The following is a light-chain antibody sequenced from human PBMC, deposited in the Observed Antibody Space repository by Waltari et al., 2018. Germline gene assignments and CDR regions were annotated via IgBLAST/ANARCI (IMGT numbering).Light chain of an antibody. J-gene: IGLJ2*01. CDR2: DDS. Sequence: SFVVTQTPSVSVAPGQTAKIECGGKNMRSKSVQWYQQKAGQAPVLVIYDDSDRHTGIPERFSGSNSRNTATLTISSVEAGDEADYYCQVWDDNSEQVIFGGGSKLTVL. V-gene: IGLV3-21*02. CDR1: NMRSKS. CDR3: QVWDDNSEQVI.